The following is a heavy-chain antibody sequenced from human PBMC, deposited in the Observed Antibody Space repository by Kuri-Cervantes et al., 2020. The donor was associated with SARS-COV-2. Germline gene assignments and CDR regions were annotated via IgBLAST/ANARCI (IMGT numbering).Heavy chain of an antibody. Sequence: GGSLRLSCAVSGFTFRTYAMSWVRQAPGKGLEWVSTISGSGGSIDYAVSGKGRFTISRDNSKNTLYLQMNSLRAEDTAVYYCARGDSSGWYYYFDYWGQGTLVTVSS. J-gene: IGHJ4*02. V-gene: IGHV3-23*01. CDR3: ARGDSSGWYYYFDY. CDR1: GFTFRTYA. CDR2: ISGSGGSI. D-gene: IGHD6-19*01.